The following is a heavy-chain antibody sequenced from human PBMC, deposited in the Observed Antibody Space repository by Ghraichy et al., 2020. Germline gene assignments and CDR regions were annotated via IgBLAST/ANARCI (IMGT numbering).Heavy chain of an antibody. CDR3: ARGSTVVRFFYYDGMDV. CDR1: GFTISSYT. D-gene: IGHD4-23*01. Sequence: LSLTCVGSGFTISSYTMNWVRQSPGEGLEWVSYITSSGRTIFYADSVKGRFTISRDNAQHSLYLQMNSLRDEDTAVYYCARGSTVVRFFYYDGMDVWGQGTTVTVSS. CDR2: ITSSGRTI. J-gene: IGHJ6*02. V-gene: IGHV3-48*02.